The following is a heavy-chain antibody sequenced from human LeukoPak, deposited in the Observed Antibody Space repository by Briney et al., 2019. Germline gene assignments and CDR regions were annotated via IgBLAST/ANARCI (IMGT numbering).Heavy chain of an antibody. CDR2: ISGSGGST. CDR1: GFTFSSYA. CDR3: AKGAYYGDYGPIDY. V-gene: IGHV3-23*01. J-gene: IGHJ4*02. D-gene: IGHD4-17*01. Sequence: PGGSLRPSCAASGFTFSSYAMSWVRQAPGKGLEWVSAISGSGGSTYYADSVKGRFTISRDNSKNTLYLQMNSLRAEDTAVYYCAKGAYYGDYGPIDYWGQGTLVTVSS.